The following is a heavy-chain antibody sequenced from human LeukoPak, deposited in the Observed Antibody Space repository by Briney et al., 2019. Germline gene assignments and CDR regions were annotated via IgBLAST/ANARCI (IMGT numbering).Heavy chain of an antibody. J-gene: IGHJ4*02. Sequence: SVTLSLTCTVSGGSISSSYYYWGWIRQPPGKGLEWIGSIYYSGSTYYNPSLKSRLTISVDPSENQFSLRLSSVTAEDTAVYYCARNIPYYGSGSHFDYWGQGTLVTVSS. D-gene: IGHD3-10*01. CDR1: GGSISSSYYY. CDR2: IYYSGST. CDR3: ARNIPYYGSGSHFDY. V-gene: IGHV4-39*01.